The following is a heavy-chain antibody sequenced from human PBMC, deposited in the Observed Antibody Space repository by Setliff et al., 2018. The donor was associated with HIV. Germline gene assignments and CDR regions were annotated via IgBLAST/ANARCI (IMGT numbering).Heavy chain of an antibody. V-gene: IGHV4-34*01. J-gene: IGHJ4*02. D-gene: IGHD3-22*01. CDR2: INHSGST. CDR3: ARAASYYDSSGYVDY. CDR1: GGSFSGYY. Sequence: PSETLSLTCAVYGGSFSGYYWSWIRQPPGKGLEWIGEINHSGSTNYNPSLKSRVTILVDTSKNQFSLKLSSVTAADTAVYYCARAASYYDSSGYVDYWGQGTLVTVSS.